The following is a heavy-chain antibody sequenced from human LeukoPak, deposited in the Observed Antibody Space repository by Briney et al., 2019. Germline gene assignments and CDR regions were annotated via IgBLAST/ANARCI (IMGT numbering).Heavy chain of an antibody. Sequence: SETLSLTCTVSGGSISGYYWSWIRRPAGKGLEWIGRIYTSGSTNYNPSLKSRVTMSVDTSKNQFSLKLSSVTAADTAVYYCARVTYSSSSISLDAFDIWGQGTMVTVSS. V-gene: IGHV4-4*07. CDR3: ARVTYSSSSISLDAFDI. CDR2: IYTSGST. D-gene: IGHD6-6*01. CDR1: GGSISGYY. J-gene: IGHJ3*02.